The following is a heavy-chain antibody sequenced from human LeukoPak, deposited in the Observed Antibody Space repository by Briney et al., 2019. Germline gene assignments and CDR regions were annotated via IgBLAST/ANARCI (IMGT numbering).Heavy chain of an antibody. CDR1: GLTFSSYA. Sequence: TGGSLRLSCAASGLTFSSYAMSWVRQAPGKGLEWVSAISGSSGHTYYADSVKGRFTISRDNSKNTLYLQMNSLRAEDTAVYYCAKDDYYDSSGYLLSLGFDYWGQGTLVTVSS. CDR2: ISGSSGHT. V-gene: IGHV3-23*01. D-gene: IGHD3-22*01. J-gene: IGHJ4*02. CDR3: AKDDYYDSSGYLLSLGFDY.